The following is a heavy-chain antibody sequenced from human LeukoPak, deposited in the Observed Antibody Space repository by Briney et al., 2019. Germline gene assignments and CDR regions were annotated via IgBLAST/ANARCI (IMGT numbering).Heavy chain of an antibody. Sequence: SETLSLTCTVSGGSISSSSYYWGWIRQPPGKGLEWIGSIYYSGSTYYNPSLKSRVTISVDTSKNQFSLKLSSVTAADTAVYYCARHGYSSSSSYYYYYMDVWGKGTTVTVSS. CDR1: GGSISSSSYY. J-gene: IGHJ6*03. CDR2: IYYSGST. D-gene: IGHD6-6*01. V-gene: IGHV4-39*01. CDR3: ARHGYSSSSSYYYYYMDV.